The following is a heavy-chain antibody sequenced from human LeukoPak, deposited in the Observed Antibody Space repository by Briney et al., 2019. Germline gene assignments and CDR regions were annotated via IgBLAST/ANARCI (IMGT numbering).Heavy chain of an antibody. D-gene: IGHD2-21*01. V-gene: IGHV4-30-4*01. Sequence: SETLSLTCTVSGGSISSGGYYWSWIRQHPGKGLELIGYMFYSGSTYYNPSLKSRVTISVDTSKNHFSLKLTSVTAADTAVYYCARRIPTFFFDYWGQGTLVTVSS. CDR3: ARRIPTFFFDY. J-gene: IGHJ4*02. CDR2: MFYSGST. CDR1: GGSISSGGYY.